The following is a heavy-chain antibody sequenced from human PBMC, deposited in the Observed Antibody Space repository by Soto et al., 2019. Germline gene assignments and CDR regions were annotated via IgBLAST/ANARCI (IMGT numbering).Heavy chain of an antibody. Sequence: SETLSLTCTVSDGSIRGYYWSWIRQPPGKRLEWIGYIDYYGSTNYNPSLKSRVTISVDTSKKQFSLNLGSVTAADTAIYYCARYFDWPSGLDTWGQGTMVTVS. CDR3: ARYFDWPSGLDT. V-gene: IGHV4-59*01. D-gene: IGHD3-9*01. CDR1: DGSIRGYY. CDR2: IDYYGST. J-gene: IGHJ3*02.